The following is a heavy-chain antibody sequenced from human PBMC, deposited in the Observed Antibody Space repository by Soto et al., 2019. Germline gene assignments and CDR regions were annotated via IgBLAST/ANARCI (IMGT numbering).Heavy chain of an antibody. V-gene: IGHV3-33*01. D-gene: IGHD5-12*01. CDR2: VWYDGGNK. Sequence: QVQLVESGGGVVQPGRSLRLSCAASGCTFSSYGMHWVRQAPGKGLEWVALVWYDGGNKYYADSVKGRFTISRDNSKNTRYLQMNSLRDEDTAVYYCVRAAGYSGNDYVYYYGMDVWGQGTTVTVSS. J-gene: IGHJ6*02. CDR1: GCTFSSYG. CDR3: VRAAGYSGNDYVYYYGMDV.